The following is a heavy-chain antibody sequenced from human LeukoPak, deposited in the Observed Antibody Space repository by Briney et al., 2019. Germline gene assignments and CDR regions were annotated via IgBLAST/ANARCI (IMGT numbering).Heavy chain of an antibody. CDR2: ISSSGTTV. D-gene: IGHD3-10*01. CDR3: ARSIKGDSDH. J-gene: IGHJ4*02. V-gene: IGHV3-48*03. CDR1: GFTFRSYE. Sequence: GGSLRLSCAASGFTFRSYEMNWVRQAPGKGLDWVSYISSSGTTVYYADPVKGRFTVSRDNAKNSLYLEMNSLRAEDTAVYYCARSIKGDSDHWGQGTLITVSS.